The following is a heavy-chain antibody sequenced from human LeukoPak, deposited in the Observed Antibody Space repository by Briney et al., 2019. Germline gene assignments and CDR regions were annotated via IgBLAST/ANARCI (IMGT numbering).Heavy chain of an antibody. V-gene: IGHV3-23*01. J-gene: IGHJ4*02. CDR2: ISGSGDTT. CDR3: AVETELGFDY. D-gene: IGHD7-27*01. CDR1: GFTFSRYA. Sequence: GGSLRLSCAASGFTFSRYAMSWVRQAPGKGLEWVSVISGSGDTTYYAGSVKGRFTISRDNSKNTLYLQVNSLRAEDTAVYCCAVETELGFDYWGQGTLVTVSS.